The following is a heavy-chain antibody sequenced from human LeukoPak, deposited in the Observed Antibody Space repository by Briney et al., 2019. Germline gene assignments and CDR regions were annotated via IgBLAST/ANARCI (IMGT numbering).Heavy chain of an antibody. CDR2: ISYDGRDT. CDR3: AREEVFMLPHALKDAYFYYMDV. V-gene: IGHV3-30*04. CDR1: GFNFGSYV. D-gene: IGHD1-14*01. J-gene: IGHJ6*03. Sequence: RTGGSLRLSCAASGFNFGSYVMHWVRQAPGKGPEWVSAISYDGRDTFYSDSMQGRISISRDNSENTLSLQMNSLRLEDTAVYYCAREEVFMLPHALKDAYFYYMDVWGNGTPVTVSS.